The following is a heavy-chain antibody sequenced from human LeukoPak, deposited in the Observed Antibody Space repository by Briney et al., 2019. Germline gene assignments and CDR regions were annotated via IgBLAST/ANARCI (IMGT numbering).Heavy chain of an antibody. V-gene: IGHV3-30*18. D-gene: IGHD1-14*01. CDR2: ISSDGSNT. Sequence: PGGSLRLSCAASGFTFISYGMHWVRQAPGKGLEWVAVISSDGSNTFYADSVKGRFTISRDNSKNTLYLQMSSLKTEDTAVFYCAKDLKTDPEAYYYYYYGMDVWGQGTTVTVSS. CDR3: AKDLKTDPEAYYYYYYGMDV. J-gene: IGHJ6*02. CDR1: GFTFISYG.